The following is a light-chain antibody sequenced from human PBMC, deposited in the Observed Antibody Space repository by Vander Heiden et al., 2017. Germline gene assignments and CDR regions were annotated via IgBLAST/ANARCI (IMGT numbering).Light chain of an antibody. V-gene: IGKV1-5*01. CDR2: DAS. J-gene: IGKJ2*01. CDR1: QSISSW. Sequence: DIQITQSPSPRSASVGDTVTIPRRASQSISSWLAWYQQKPGKAPKLLIYDASSLESGVPSRFSGSGSGTEFTLTISSLQPDDVATYYCQQYDSYSRAFGQGTKLEIK. CDR3: QQYDSYSRA.